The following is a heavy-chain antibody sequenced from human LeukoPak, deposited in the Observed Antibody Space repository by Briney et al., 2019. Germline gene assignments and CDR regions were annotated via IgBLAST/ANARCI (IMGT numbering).Heavy chain of an antibody. J-gene: IGHJ5*02. CDR1: GFTFSSYA. CDR2: ISYDGSNK. Sequence: GGSLRLSCAASGFTFSSYAMHWVRQAPGKGLEWVTIISYDGSNKYYADSVKGRFTISRDNSKNTLYLQMNSLRTEDTTVYYCARGDKQLVFNRNKGGFDPWGQGTLVTVSS. CDR3: ARGDKQLVFNRNKGGFDP. D-gene: IGHD6-13*01. V-gene: IGHV3-30*04.